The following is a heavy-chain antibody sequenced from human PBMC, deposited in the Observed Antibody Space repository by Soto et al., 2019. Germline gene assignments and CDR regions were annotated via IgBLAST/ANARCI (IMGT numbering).Heavy chain of an antibody. CDR1: GYSFTSYW. J-gene: IGHJ6*02. D-gene: IGHD6-19*01. V-gene: IGHV5-10-1*01. Sequence: PGESLKISCKGSGYSFTSYWISWVRQMPGKGLEWMGRIDPSDSYTNYSPSFQGHVTISADKSISTAYLQWSSLKASDTAMYYCPRLRSGWYYYYYGMDVWGQGTTVTV. CDR3: PRLRSGWYYYYYGMDV. CDR2: IDPSDSYT.